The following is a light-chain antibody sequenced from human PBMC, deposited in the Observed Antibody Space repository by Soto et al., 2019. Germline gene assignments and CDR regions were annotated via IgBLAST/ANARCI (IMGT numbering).Light chain of an antibody. CDR2: GAS. CDR1: QSVSSSY. V-gene: IGKV3-20*01. CDR3: QQYGSSPWT. J-gene: IGKJ1*01. Sequence: EIVLTQSPGTPSLSPGERSTLSVMSSQSVSSSYLAWYQQKPGQAPRLLIYGASSRATGIPDRFSGSGSGTDFTLTISRLEPEDFAVYYCQQYGSSPWTFGQGTKVDIK.